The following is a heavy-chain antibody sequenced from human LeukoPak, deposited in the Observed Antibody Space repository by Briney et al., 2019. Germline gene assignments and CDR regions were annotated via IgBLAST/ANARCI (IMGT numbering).Heavy chain of an antibody. J-gene: IGHJ6*02. CDR1: GGSISSYY. Sequence: PSGTLSLTCTVSGGSISSYYWSWIRQRPGKGLVWIAYIHNSGTTNYNPTLKSRVTISIEMSKNQLSLKLSSVTAADTAVYYCARGSGMDVWGQGTTVTVSS. CDR2: IHNSGTT. V-gene: IGHV4-59*01. CDR3: ARGSGMDV.